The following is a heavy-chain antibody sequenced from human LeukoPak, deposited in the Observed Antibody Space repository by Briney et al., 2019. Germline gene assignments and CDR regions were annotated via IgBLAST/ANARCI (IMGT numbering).Heavy chain of an antibody. J-gene: IGHJ4*02. D-gene: IGHD3-3*01. CDR3: ARDKTFEVVNYFAY. Sequence: SETLSLTCTVSGGSISSGSYYWGWIRQPPGKGLEWVGSIYYSGSTYYNPSLKTRITISLDTSKNQFSLKLNSVTAADTAVYYCARDKTFEVVNYFAYRGQGALVTVSS. CDR2: IYYSGST. V-gene: IGHV4-39*07. CDR1: GGSISSGSYY.